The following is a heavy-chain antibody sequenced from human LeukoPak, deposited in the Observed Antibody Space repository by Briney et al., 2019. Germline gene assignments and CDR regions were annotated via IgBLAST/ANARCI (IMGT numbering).Heavy chain of an antibody. V-gene: IGHV4-34*01. CDR2: INHSGST. CDR1: GGSFSGYY. J-gene: IGHJ4*02. Sequence: SETLSLTCAVYGGSFSGYYWSWIRQPPGKGLEWIGEINHSGSTNYNPSLKSRVTISVDTSKNQFSLKLSSVTAADTAVYYCARRDGYKSVDYWGQGTLVTVSS. CDR3: ARRDGYKSVDY. D-gene: IGHD5-24*01.